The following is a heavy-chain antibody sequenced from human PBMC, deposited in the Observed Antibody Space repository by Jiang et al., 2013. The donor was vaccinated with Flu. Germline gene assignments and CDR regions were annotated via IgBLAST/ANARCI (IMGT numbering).Heavy chain of an antibody. Sequence: QTLSLTCTVSGDSVSSGGSYWSWIRQLPGKGPEWIGFVYYNRDTYYNPSLKGRISISLDTPKNQFSLQLNSVTPEDTAVYYCARERRGAIDYWGQGTLVTVSS. CDR1: GDSVSSGGSY. CDR3: ARERRGAIDY. J-gene: IGHJ4*02. CDR2: VYYNRDT. V-gene: IGHV4-31*03.